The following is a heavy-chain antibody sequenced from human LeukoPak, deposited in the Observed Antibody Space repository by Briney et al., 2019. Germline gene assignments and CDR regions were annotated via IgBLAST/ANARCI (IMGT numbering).Heavy chain of an antibody. CDR1: GFTVSSYW. J-gene: IGHJ4*02. D-gene: IGHD3-16*01. V-gene: IGHV3-7*01. Sequence: PGGSLRLSCAASGFTVSSYWMSWVRQAPGKGLEWVANIKQDGSEKYYVDSVKGRFTISRDNAKNSLYLQMNSLRAEDTAVYYCARDLGGPFDYWGQGTLVTVSS. CDR3: ARDLGGPFDY. CDR2: IKQDGSEK.